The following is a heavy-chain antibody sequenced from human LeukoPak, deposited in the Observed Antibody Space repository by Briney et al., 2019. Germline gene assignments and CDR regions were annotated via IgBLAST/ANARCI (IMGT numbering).Heavy chain of an antibody. CDR2: IYYSGST. Sequence: SETLSLTCTVSGGSISSSSYYWGWIRQPPGKGLEWIGSIYYSGSTYYNPSLKSRVTISVDTSKNQFSLKLSSVTAADTAVYYCARELSGSYSPYYFDYWGQGTLVTVSS. CDR1: GGSISSSSYY. J-gene: IGHJ4*02. V-gene: IGHV4-39*07. CDR3: ARELSGSYSPYYFDY. D-gene: IGHD1-26*01.